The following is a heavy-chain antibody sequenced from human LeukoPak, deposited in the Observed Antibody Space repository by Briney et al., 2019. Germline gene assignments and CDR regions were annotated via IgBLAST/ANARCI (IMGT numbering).Heavy chain of an antibody. J-gene: IGHJ4*02. CDR3: ANDRRGAMAVDYFDY. D-gene: IGHD6-19*01. Sequence: PGGSLRLSCAASGFTFSSYAMSWVRQAPGKGLEWVSAVSPSGDGTYYADSVKGRFTISRDNSKNTLYLHMNSLRAEDTAVYYCANDRRGAMAVDYFDYWGQGTLVTVSS. V-gene: IGHV3-23*01. CDR2: VSPSGDGT. CDR1: GFTFSSYA.